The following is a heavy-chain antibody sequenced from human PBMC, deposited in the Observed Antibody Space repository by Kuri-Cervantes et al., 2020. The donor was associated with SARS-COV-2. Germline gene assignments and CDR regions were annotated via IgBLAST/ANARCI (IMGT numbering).Heavy chain of an antibody. V-gene: IGHV4-34*01. CDR1: GGSSSDDK. Sequence: SETLSLTCAVYGGSSSDDKWSWIRQAPGKGLEWVGEITESGSTNYNLSLKGRVSMSVDTSKKQFSLKLTSVTAADTAIYYCARGRYDVTMIVVVVTAASSYFDLWGRGTLVTVSS. CDR3: ARGRYDVTMIVVVVTAASSYFDL. D-gene: IGHD3-22*01. J-gene: IGHJ2*01. CDR2: ITESGST.